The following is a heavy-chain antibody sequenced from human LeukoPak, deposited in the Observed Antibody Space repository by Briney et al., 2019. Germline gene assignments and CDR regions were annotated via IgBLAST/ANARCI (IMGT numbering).Heavy chain of an antibody. CDR2: IYYSGST. CDR1: GYSISSGYF. D-gene: IGHD3-10*01. CDR3: ARVMYFGSGTYQYFDY. J-gene: IGHJ4*02. Sequence: SETLSLTCTVSGYSISSGYFWGWIRQPPGQGLEWIGSIYYSGSTYYNPSLKSRVTISVDTSKNQFSLKLSSVTAADTAAFYCARVMYFGSGTYQYFDYWGQGTLVTVSS. V-gene: IGHV4-38-2*02.